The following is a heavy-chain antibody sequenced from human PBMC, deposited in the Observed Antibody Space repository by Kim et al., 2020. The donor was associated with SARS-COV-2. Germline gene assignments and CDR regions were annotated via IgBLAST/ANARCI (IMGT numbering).Heavy chain of an antibody. D-gene: IGHD3-16*02. CDR1: GYTFTSYD. CDR2: MNPNSGNT. V-gene: IGHV1-8*01. Sequence: ASVKVSCKASGYTFTSYDINWVRQATGQGLEWMGWMNPNSGNTGYAQKFQGRVTMTRNTSISTAYMELSSLRSEDTAVYYCARGPPYDYVWGSYPMDYWGQGTLVTVSS. J-gene: IGHJ4*02. CDR3: ARGPPYDYVWGSYPMDY.